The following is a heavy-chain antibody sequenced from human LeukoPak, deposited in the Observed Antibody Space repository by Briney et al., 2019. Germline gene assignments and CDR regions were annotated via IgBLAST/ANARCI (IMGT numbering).Heavy chain of an antibody. CDR1: GFTFSTFA. D-gene: IGHD1-26*01. CDR3: AKGIHSGSYSPPAFDI. Sequence: GGSLRLSCAASGFTFSTFAMSWVRHAPGKGLESVSTISGSGGSTYYADSVKGRFTISRDNSKNTLYLQMNSLRAEDTAVYYCAKGIHSGSYSPPAFDIWGQGTMVTVSS. V-gene: IGHV3-23*01. J-gene: IGHJ3*02. CDR2: ISGSGGST.